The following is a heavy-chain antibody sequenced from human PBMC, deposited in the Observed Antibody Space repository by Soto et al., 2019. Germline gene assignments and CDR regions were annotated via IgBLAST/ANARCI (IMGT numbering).Heavy chain of an antibody. CDR2: ISGSGDAK. J-gene: IGHJ4*02. CDR1: GFSFSSYG. CDR3: AKDFDSDENSHGPNDY. Sequence: EVHLLESGGGLVQPGESLRLSCVASGFSFSSYGMSWVRQAPGKGLEWASIISGSGDAKYYADSVKGRFTISRDNSKNTVYLQMDSLRAEDTGVYYWAKDFDSDENSHGPNDYWGQGPLVTVSS. D-gene: IGHD3-22*01. V-gene: IGHV3-23*01.